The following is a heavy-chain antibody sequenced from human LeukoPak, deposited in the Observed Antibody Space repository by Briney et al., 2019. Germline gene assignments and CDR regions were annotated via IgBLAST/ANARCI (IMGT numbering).Heavy chain of an antibody. J-gene: IGHJ4*02. CDR1: GFAFSSYW. D-gene: IGHD5-12*01. V-gene: IGHV3-74*01. CDR3: ARDRGGYVSDY. CDR2: IDSDGSST. Sequence: PGGSLRLSCAASGFAFSSYWMHWVRQGPGKGLVWVSRIDSDGSSTNYADSVKGRFTISRDNAKNTLYLQMSRLRAEDTAVYYCARDRGGYVSDYWGQGTLVTVSS.